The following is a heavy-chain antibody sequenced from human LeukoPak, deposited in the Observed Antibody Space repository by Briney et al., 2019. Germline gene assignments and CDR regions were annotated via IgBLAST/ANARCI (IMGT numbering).Heavy chain of an antibody. CDR2: ISYDGSNK. CDR3: ARDHGLVAGTKGMDY. Sequence: GGSLRLSCAASGFTFSSYAMHWVRQAPGKGLEWVAVISYDGSNKYYADSVKGRFTISRDNSKNTLYLQMNSLRAEDTAVYYCARDHGLVAGTKGMDYWGQGTLVTVSS. J-gene: IGHJ4*02. D-gene: IGHD1-7*01. V-gene: IGHV3-30-3*01. CDR1: GFTFSSYA.